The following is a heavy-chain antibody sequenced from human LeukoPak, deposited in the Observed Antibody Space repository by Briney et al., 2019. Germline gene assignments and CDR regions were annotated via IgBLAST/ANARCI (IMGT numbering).Heavy chain of an antibody. Sequence: GGSLRRSCAVSGFTFCSYWILWVRQAPGKGLVWVSRINSGGSSTTYADSVKGRFTISRDNAKNTVYLQMNTLRAEDTAVYYCASSYNYGLPYWGQGTLVTVSS. CDR1: GFTFCSYW. V-gene: IGHV3-74*01. D-gene: IGHD1-20*01. J-gene: IGHJ4*02. CDR3: ASSYNYGLPY. CDR2: INSGGSST.